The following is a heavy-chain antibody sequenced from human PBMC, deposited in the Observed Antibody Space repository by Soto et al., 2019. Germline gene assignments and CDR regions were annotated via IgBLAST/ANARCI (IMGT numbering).Heavy chain of an antibody. J-gene: IGHJ4*02. CDR1: GFTFDDYA. Sequence: PGGSLRLSCAASGFTFDDYAMHWVRQAPGKGLEWVSGISWNSGSIGYADSVKGRFTISRDNAKNSLYLQMNSLRAEDTALYYCAKDTSWSIVATRDRYFDYWGQGTLVTVSS. V-gene: IGHV3-9*01. CDR2: ISWNSGSI. CDR3: AKDTSWSIVATRDRYFDY. D-gene: IGHD5-12*01.